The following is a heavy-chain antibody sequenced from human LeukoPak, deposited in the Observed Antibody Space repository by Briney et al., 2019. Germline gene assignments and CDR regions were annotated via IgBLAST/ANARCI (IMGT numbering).Heavy chain of an antibody. CDR2: ISAYNGNT. V-gene: IGHV1-18*01. Sequence: GASVKVSCKASGYTFTSYGISWVRQAPGQGLEWMGWISAYNGNTNYAQKPQGRVTMTTDTYTAVYYCAREREMGDYYYYGMDVWGQGTTVTVSS. CDR3: V. CDR1: GYTFTSYG. J-gene: IGHJ6*02. D-gene: IGHD3-10*01.